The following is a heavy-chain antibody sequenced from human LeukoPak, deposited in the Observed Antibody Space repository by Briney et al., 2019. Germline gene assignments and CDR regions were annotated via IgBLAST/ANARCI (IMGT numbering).Heavy chain of an antibody. V-gene: IGHV1-69*13. CDR1: GGTFSSYA. J-gene: IGHJ4*02. CDR2: IIPIFGTA. Sequence: SVKVSCKASGGTFSSYAISWVRQAPGQGLEWMGGIIPIFGTANYAQKFQGRVTITADESTSTAYMELSSLRSEDTAVYYCARSFDYGDPLDYWGQGTLVTASS. CDR3: ARSFDYGDPLDY. D-gene: IGHD4-17*01.